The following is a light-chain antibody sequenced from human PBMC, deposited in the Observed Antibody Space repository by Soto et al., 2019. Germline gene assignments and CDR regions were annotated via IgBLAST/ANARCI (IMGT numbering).Light chain of an antibody. CDR1: SSDIGAYNF. CDR2: DVI. J-gene: IGLJ1*01. V-gene: IGLV2-11*01. CDR3: CSYAGSYTQV. Sequence: SALTQPRSVSGSPGQSVTISCTGTSSDIGAYNFVSWYQQHPDKAPKLMIYDVIKRPSGVPDRFSGSKSGNTASLTIYGLQAEDEADYYCCSYAGSYTQVFGTGTKVTV.